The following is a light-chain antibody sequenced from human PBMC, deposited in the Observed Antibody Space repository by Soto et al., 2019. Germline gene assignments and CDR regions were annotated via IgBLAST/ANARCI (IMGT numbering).Light chain of an antibody. CDR2: HAS. V-gene: IGKV3-15*01. CDR3: QQCRNWPLT. J-gene: IGKJ4*01. Sequence: EIVMTQSPATLSVSPGEVATLSCKASQTVYNNLAWYQQRPGQPPRLLIYHASTGATGISARFSGSGYGTEFTLTISSLESEDFAVYFCQQCRNWPLTFGGGTKVEIK. CDR1: QTVYNN.